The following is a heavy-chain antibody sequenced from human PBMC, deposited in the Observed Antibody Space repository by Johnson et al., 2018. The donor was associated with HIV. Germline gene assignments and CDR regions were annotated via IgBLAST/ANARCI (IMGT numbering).Heavy chain of an antibody. CDR2: ISSSGSTI. J-gene: IGHJ3*02. CDR1: GFTFSSYG. V-gene: IGHV3-48*04. Sequence: EQLVESGGGVVQPGRSLRFSWAASGFTFSSYGMHWVRQAPGKGLEWVSYISSSGSTIYYADSVKGRFTISRDNAKNSLYLQVNSLRAEDTAVYYCARGWLFLDAFDIWGQGTMVTVSS. CDR3: ARGWLFLDAFDI. D-gene: IGHD3-9*01.